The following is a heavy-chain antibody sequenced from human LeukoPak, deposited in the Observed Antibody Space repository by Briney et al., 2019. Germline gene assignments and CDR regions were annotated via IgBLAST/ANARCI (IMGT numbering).Heavy chain of an antibody. V-gene: IGHV3-48*01. Sequence: GGSLRLSCAASGFTFSSYSMNWVRQAPGKGLEWVSYSSSSSSTIYYADSVKGRFTISRDNAKNSLYLQMNSLRAEDTAVYYCARDLDYNDFWSGYHTGAFDIWGQGTMVTVSS. CDR2: SSSSSSTI. J-gene: IGHJ3*02. D-gene: IGHD3-3*01. CDR3: ARDLDYNDFWSGYHTGAFDI. CDR1: GFTFSSYS.